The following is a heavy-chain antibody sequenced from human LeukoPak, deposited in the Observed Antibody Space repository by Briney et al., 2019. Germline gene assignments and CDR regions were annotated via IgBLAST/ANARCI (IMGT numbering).Heavy chain of an antibody. V-gene: IGHV1-2*02. J-gene: IGHJ6*03. CDR3: ARNDYDILTGYDFGYYYMDV. CDR1: GYTFTDYY. Sequence: ASVKVSCKTSGYTFTDYYMHWVRQAPGQGLEWMGWINPDSGGTSYAQKFQGRVTMTRDTSISTAYMELSRLRSDDTAVYYCARNDYDILTGYDFGYYYMDVWGKGTTVTVSS. D-gene: IGHD3-9*01. CDR2: INPDSGGT.